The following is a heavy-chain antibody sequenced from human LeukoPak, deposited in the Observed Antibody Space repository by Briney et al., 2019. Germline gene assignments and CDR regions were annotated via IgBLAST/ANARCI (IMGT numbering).Heavy chain of an antibody. CDR3: AGIVVPAAMYNWFDP. CDR2: IYYSGST. V-gene: IGHV4-59*08. J-gene: IGHJ5*02. CDR1: GGSISSYY. Sequence: SETLSLTCTVSGGSISSYYWSWIRQPPGKGLEWIGYIYYSGSTNYNPSLKSRVTISVDTSKNQFSLKLSSVTAADTAVYYCAGIVVPAAMYNWFDPWGQGTLVTVSS. D-gene: IGHD2-2*01.